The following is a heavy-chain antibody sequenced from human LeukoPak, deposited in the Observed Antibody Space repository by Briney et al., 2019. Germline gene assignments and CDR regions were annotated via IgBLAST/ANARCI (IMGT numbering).Heavy chain of an antibody. J-gene: IGHJ6*04. Sequence: GRSLRLSCAASGFTFSSYGMHWVRQAPGKGLEWVSGISWNSGSIGYADSVKGRFTISRDNAKNSLYLQMNSLRAEDTALYYCAKALSFGTYSTLPDVWGKGTTVTISS. CDR3: AKALSFGTYSTLPDV. CDR1: GFTFSSYG. V-gene: IGHV3-9*01. CDR2: ISWNSGSI. D-gene: IGHD6-13*01.